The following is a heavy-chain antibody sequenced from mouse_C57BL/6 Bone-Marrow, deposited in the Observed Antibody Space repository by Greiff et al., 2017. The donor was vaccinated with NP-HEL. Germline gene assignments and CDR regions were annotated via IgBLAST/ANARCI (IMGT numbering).Heavy chain of an antibody. Sequence: QVHVKQSGAELARPGASVKLSCKASGYTFTSYGISWVKQRTGQGLEWIGEIYPRSGNTYYNEKFKGKATLTADKSSSTAYMELRSLTSEDSAVYICARGGYDGYPYYFDYWGQGTTLTVSS. CDR3: ARGGYDGYPYYFDY. CDR1: GYTFTSYG. CDR2: IYPRSGNT. D-gene: IGHD2-3*01. V-gene: IGHV1-81*01. J-gene: IGHJ2*01.